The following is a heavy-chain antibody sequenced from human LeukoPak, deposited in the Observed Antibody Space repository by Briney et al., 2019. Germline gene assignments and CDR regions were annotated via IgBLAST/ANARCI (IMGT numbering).Heavy chain of an antibody. D-gene: IGHD1-14*01. Sequence: GGSLRLSCAASGFTFSSYAMSWVRQAPGKGLEWVSAISGSGDVTYYADSVRGRFSTSRDNSKNTLYLQMSSLRAEDTAVYYCANKPAGFDPWGQGTLVTVSS. CDR3: ANKPAGFDP. CDR2: ISGSGDVT. J-gene: IGHJ5*02. CDR1: GFTFSSYA. V-gene: IGHV3-23*01.